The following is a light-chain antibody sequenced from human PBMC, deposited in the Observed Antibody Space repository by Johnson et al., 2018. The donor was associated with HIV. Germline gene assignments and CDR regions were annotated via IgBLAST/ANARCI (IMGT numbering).Light chain of an antibody. CDR3: GTWDSSLSAYV. Sequence: QSVLTQPPSVSAAPGQKVTISCSGSSSNIGNNYVSWYQQLPGTAPKLLIYDNNKRPSGIPARFSGSKSGTSATLGITGLQTGDEAEYYCGTWDSSLSAYVFGTGTKVTVL. V-gene: IGLV1-51*01. J-gene: IGLJ1*01. CDR2: DNN. CDR1: SSNIGNNY.